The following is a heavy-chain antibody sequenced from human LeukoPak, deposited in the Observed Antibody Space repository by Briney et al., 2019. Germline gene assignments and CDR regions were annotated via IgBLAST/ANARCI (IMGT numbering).Heavy chain of an antibody. CDR3: ARSVIAARPQGFDY. Sequence: PSETLSLTCTVSDGSISSGGYYWSWIRQPPGKGLEWIGYIYHSGSTYYNPSLNSRVTISIDRSKNQFSLKLSSVTAADTAVYYCARSVIAARPQGFDYWGQGTLVTVSS. V-gene: IGHV4-30-2*01. J-gene: IGHJ4*02. CDR1: DGSISSGGYY. CDR2: IYHSGST. D-gene: IGHD6-6*01.